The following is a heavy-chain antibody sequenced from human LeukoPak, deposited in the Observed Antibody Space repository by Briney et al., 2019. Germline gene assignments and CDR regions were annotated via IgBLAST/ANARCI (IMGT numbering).Heavy chain of an antibody. Sequence: GGSLRLSCAASGFTFSSYWMSWVRQAPGKGLEWVANIKQDGSEKYYVDSVKGRFTISRDNAKNSLYLQMNSLRAEDTAVYYCARDFHVLVDSSGYYFYWGQGTLVTVSS. CDR3: ARDFHVLVDSSGYYFY. CDR2: IKQDGSEK. V-gene: IGHV3-7*01. CDR1: GFTFSSYW. D-gene: IGHD3-22*01. J-gene: IGHJ4*02.